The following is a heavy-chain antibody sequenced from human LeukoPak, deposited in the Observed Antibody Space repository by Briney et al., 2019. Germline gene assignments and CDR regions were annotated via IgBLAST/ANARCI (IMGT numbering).Heavy chain of an antibody. J-gene: IGHJ4*02. CDR2: IIPILGIA. CDR3: ARGADYERSKFDY. D-gene: IGHD3-16*01. V-gene: IGHV1-69*04. Sequence: SVKVSCKASGGTFSSYAISWVRQAPGQGLEWMGRIIPILGIANYAQKFQGRVTNTADKSTSTAYMELSSLRSEDTAVYYCARGADYERSKFDYWGQGTLVTVSS. CDR1: GGTFSSYA.